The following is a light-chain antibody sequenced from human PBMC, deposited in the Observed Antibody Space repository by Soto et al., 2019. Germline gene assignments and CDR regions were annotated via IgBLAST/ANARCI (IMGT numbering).Light chain of an antibody. CDR3: SSYTSSSTPV. Sequence: QSALTQPASVSGSPGQSITICCTGTSSDVGGYNYVSWYQQHPGKAPKLMIYEVSNRPSGVSNRFSGSKSGNTASLTISGLQAEDEADYYCSSYTSSSTPVFGIGTKLTVL. CDR2: EVS. J-gene: IGLJ1*01. CDR1: SSDVGGYNY. V-gene: IGLV2-14*01.